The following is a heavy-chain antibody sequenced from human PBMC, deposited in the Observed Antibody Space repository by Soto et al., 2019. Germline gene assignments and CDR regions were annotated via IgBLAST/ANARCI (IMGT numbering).Heavy chain of an antibody. CDR2: INGDGSKK. D-gene: IGHD2-2*01. V-gene: IGHV3-7*01. Sequence: GGSLRLSCAASGFTFTTYWMTWVRQAPGKGLEWVANINGDGSKKYYADSVKGRFTISRDNAKNTLYLQMNSLRAEDTAVYYCARDLSVVVVPAAIDYWGQGTLVTVSS. J-gene: IGHJ4*02. CDR3: ARDLSVVVVPAAIDY. CDR1: GFTFTTYW.